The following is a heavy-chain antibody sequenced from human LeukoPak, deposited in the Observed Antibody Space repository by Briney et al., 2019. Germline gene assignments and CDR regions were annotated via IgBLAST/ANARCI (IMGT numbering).Heavy chain of an antibody. CDR1: GFTFINYA. D-gene: IGHD1-26*01. J-gene: IGHJ4*02. CDR2: ISASGGST. Sequence: GGSLRLSCAASGFTFINYAVSWVRQAPGKGLEWVSSISASGGSTYYADSVKGRFTFSRDNSKSTLYLQMNSLRAEDTAVYYCAKVVGATDYFDYWGQGTLLTVSS. CDR3: AKVVGATDYFDY. V-gene: IGHV3-23*01.